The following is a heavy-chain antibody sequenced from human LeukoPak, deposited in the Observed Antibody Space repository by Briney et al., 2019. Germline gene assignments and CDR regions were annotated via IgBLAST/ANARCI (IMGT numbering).Heavy chain of an antibody. CDR2: FSSDGRST. CDR1: GFTFSTFN. D-gene: IGHD3-10*01. J-gene: IGHJ4*02. V-gene: IGHV3-30*18. CDR3: AKSYYYHSGSFDY. Sequence: GGSLRLSCAASGFTFSTFNMHWVRPAPGKGLEWVAVFSSDGRSTFYAENVQGRFTLSRDNSKNTLSLQMNSLRAEDTAVYYCAKSYYYHSGSFDYWGQGTLVTVSS.